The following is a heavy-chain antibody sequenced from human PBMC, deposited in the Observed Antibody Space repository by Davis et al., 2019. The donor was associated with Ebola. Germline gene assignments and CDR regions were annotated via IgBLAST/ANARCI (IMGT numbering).Heavy chain of an antibody. Sequence: GESLKISCAASGFTFSSYSMNWVRQAPGKGLEWVSYISSSSSTIYYADSVKGRFTISRDNAKNSLYLQMNSLRAEDTAVYYCANPRGNSGYPYWGQGTLVTVSS. CDR2: ISSSSSTI. D-gene: IGHD5-12*01. J-gene: IGHJ4*02. V-gene: IGHV3-48*04. CDR3: ANPRGNSGYPY. CDR1: GFTFSSYS.